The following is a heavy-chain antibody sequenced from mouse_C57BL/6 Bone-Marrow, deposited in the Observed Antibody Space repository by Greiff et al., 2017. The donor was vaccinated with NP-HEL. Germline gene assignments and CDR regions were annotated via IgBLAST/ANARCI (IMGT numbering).Heavy chain of an antibody. CDR1: GYTFTSYW. CDR3: AAMVTTGYYYAMDY. Sequence: QVQLQQPGAELVMPGASVKLSCKASGYTFTSYWMHWVKQRPGQGLEWIGEIDPSDSYTNYNQKFKGKSTLTVDKSSSTAYMQLSSLTSEDSAVYYCAAMVTTGYYYAMDYRGQGTSVTASS. D-gene: IGHD2-2*01. CDR2: IDPSDSYT. J-gene: IGHJ4*01. V-gene: IGHV1-69*01.